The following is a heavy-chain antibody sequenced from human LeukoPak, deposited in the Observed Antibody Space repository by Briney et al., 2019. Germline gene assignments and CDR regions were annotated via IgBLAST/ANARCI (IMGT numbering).Heavy chain of an antibody. V-gene: IGHV4-39*01. Sequence: SETLSLTCTVSGGSIGSSSYYWGWIRQPPGKGLEWIGSIYYSGSTYYNPSLKSRVTISVDTSKNQFSLKLSSVTAADTAVYYCARREVVAVNNWFDPWGQGTLVTVSS. CDR2: IYYSGST. CDR1: GGSIGSSSYY. D-gene: IGHD2-15*01. CDR3: ARREVVAVNNWFDP. J-gene: IGHJ5*02.